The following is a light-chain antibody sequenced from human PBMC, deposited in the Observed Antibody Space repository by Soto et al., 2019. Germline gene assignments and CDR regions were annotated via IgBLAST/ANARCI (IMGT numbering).Light chain of an antibody. J-gene: IGKJ1*01. CDR3: QQYYSTTWT. CDR1: EGIVNY. V-gene: IGKV1-9*01. CDR2: GAS. Sequence: IQLTQSPSSLSASVGDRVTITCRASEGIVNYLAWYQQQPGKAPKLLIYGASTLQGGVPSRFTGSGSGTDFTLTISSLQAEDVAVYYCQQYYSTTWTFSQGTKVEIK.